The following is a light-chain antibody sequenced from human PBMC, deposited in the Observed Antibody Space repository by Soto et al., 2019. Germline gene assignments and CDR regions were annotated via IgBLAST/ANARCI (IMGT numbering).Light chain of an antibody. Sequence: EIAVTQSPATLSVSPWERATLTWRASQSVSNNLAWYQQKPGQAPRLPIYGPSTRASGIPARFSGSGYGTEFTLTISSLQSEDYGVYYCHQYNDWPPAFGQGTKVDIK. J-gene: IGKJ1*01. CDR2: GPS. CDR3: HQYNDWPPA. V-gene: IGKV3-15*01. CDR1: QSVSNN.